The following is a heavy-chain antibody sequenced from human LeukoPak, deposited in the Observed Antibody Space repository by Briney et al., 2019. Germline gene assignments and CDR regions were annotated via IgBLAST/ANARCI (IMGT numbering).Heavy chain of an antibody. Sequence: GGSLRLSCVASGFTFSSYAMSWVRQAPGKGLEWVSVISGSGGSTYYADSVKGRFTISRDNSKNTLYLQMNSLRAEDSAVYYCAKRQCNGGSCFYIDYWGQGTLVTVSS. CDR2: ISGSGGST. J-gene: IGHJ4*02. CDR3: AKRQCNGGSCFYIDY. D-gene: IGHD2-15*01. V-gene: IGHV3-23*01. CDR1: GFTFSSYA.